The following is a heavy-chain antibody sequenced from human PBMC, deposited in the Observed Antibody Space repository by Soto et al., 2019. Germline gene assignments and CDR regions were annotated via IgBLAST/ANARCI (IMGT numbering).Heavy chain of an antibody. J-gene: IGHJ4*02. CDR2: MNPNSGNT. CDR3: AGGPYGSGSYYHDY. Sequence: ASVKVSCKASGYTFTSYDINWVRQATGQGLEWMGWMNPNSGNTGYAQKFQGRVTMTRNTSISTAYMELSSLRSEDTAVYYCAGGPYGSGSYYHDYWGQGTLVTVSS. V-gene: IGHV1-8*01. D-gene: IGHD3-10*01. CDR1: GYTFTSYD.